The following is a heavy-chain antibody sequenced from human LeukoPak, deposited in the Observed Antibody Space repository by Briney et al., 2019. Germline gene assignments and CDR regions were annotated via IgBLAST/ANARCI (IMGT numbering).Heavy chain of an antibody. D-gene: IGHD3-10*01. J-gene: IGHJ5*02. V-gene: IGHV4-59*12. Sequence: PSETLSLTCTVSGGSISSYYWSWIRQPPGKGLEWIGYIYYSGSTNYNPSLKSRVTISVDTSKNQFSLKLSSVTAADTAVYYCARDSGTTGEVKFDTGGQGTLGTVSS. CDR2: IYYSGST. CDR3: ARDSGTTGEVKFDT. CDR1: GGSISSYY.